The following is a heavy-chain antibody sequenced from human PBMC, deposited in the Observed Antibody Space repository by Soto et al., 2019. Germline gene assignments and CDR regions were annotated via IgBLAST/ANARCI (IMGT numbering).Heavy chain of an antibody. V-gene: IGHV4-34*01. J-gene: IGHJ4*02. Sequence: SETLSLTCAVYGGSFSGYYWSWIRQPPGKGLEWIGEINHSGSTNYNPSLKSRVTISVDTSKNQFSLKLSSVTAPDTPVYYWRRGGGIAMVDFDYWGQSTLVTVSS. CDR3: RRGGGIAMVDFDY. D-gene: IGHD5-18*01. CDR2: INHSGST. CDR1: GGSFSGYY.